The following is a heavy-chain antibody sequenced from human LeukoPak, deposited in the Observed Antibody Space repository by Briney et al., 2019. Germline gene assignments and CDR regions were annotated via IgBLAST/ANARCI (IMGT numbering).Heavy chain of an antibody. CDR1: GGSIRGRYYY. CDR3: ARGGAARIHLQN. Sequence: SETLSLTCTVSGGSIRGRYYYWGCIRQPPGRGLEWMGYIYHSGSTNYNPSLQSRVTISVDTSKNQFSLNLNSVTAADTAVYYCARGGAARIHLQNWGQGTLVTVSS. J-gene: IGHJ1*01. D-gene: IGHD6-6*01. V-gene: IGHV4-61*05. CDR2: IYHSGST.